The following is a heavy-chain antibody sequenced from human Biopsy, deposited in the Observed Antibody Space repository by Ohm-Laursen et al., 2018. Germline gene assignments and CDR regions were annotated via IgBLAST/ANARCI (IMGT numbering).Heavy chain of an antibody. D-gene: IGHD3-22*01. CDR3: ARGDYFDSNGYFWFDP. Sequence: SQTLSLTCPVSGGSISSGGSYWSWIRQRPGKGLEWIGYIFNSANTYYNPSLKNLITISGDTSKNQFSLKLNSVTAADTAVYYCARGDYFDSNGYFWFDPWGQGTLATVSS. J-gene: IGHJ5*02. CDR2: IFNSANT. CDR1: GGSISSGGSY. V-gene: IGHV4-31*01.